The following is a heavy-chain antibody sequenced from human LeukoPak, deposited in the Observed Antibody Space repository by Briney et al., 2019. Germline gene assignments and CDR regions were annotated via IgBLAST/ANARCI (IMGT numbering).Heavy chain of an antibody. CDR1: GFTFSSYG. Sequence: GRSLRLSCAASGFTFSSYGMHWVRQAPGKGLEWVAVIWYDGSNKYYADSVKGRFTISRDNSKNTLYLQMNSLRAEDTAVYYCARGGSVDCSSTSCPSGFDYWGQGTLVTVSS. J-gene: IGHJ4*02. V-gene: IGHV3-33*01. D-gene: IGHD2-2*01. CDR2: IWYDGSNK. CDR3: ARGGSVDCSSTSCPSGFDY.